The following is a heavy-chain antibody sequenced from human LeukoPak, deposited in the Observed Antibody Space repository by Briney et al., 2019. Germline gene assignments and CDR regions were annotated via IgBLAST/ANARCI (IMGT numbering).Heavy chain of an antibody. CDR1: GFTFSAYA. Sequence: GGSLRLSCEASGFTFSAYAMTWVRQAPGKGLEWVSYISSSGGTIYYADSVKGRFTISRDNAKNSLYLQMNSLRAEDTAVYYCARDRGVTLFYYGMDVWGQGTTVTVSS. V-gene: IGHV3-48*03. CDR2: ISSSGGTI. J-gene: IGHJ6*02. CDR3: ARDRGVTLFYYGMDV. D-gene: IGHD2-21*02.